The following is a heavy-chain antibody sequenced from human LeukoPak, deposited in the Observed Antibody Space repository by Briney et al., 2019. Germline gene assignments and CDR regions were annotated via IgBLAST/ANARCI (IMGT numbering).Heavy chain of an antibody. Sequence: GGSLRLSCAASGFTFGSYAMHWVRQAPGKGLEWVAVISYDGSNKYYADSVKGRFTISRDNSKNTLYLQMNSLRAEDTAVYYCARDPPPDTAMVMGDYYYYYGMDVWGQGTTVTVSS. J-gene: IGHJ6*02. CDR1: GFTFGSYA. CDR3: ARDPPPDTAMVMGDYYYYYGMDV. CDR2: ISYDGSNK. D-gene: IGHD5-18*01. V-gene: IGHV3-30*04.